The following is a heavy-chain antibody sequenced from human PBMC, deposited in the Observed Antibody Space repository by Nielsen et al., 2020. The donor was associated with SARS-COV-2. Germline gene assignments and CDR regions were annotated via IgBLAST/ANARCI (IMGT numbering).Heavy chain of an antibody. CDR3: ARHDRTTAWYYSWFDP. V-gene: IGHV4-4*02. CDR1: GASISSNTW. D-gene: IGHD6-13*01. J-gene: IGHJ5*02. CDR2: IYYEGST. Sequence: SETLSLTCAVSGASISSNTWWSWVRQPPGKGLEWIASIYYEGSTYTNPSLASRVTISVDTSNNQFSLNLSSVTAADTAMYYCARHDRTTAWYYSWFDPWGQGTLVTVSS.